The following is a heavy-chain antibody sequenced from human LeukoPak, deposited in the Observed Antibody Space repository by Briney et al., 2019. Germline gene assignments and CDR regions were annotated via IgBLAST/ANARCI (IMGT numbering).Heavy chain of an antibody. Sequence: GGSLRLSCAASGFTMSSYWMSWVRQAPGKGLEWVANIKQDGSEKYYVDSVRGRFTISRDNAKNSLYLQMNSLRAEDTAVYYCARDYLLIHYDSSGYYRDAFDLWGQGTMVTVSS. V-gene: IGHV3-7*01. D-gene: IGHD3-22*01. CDR1: GFTMSSYW. CDR2: IKQDGSEK. J-gene: IGHJ3*01. CDR3: ARDYLLIHYDSSGYYRDAFDL.